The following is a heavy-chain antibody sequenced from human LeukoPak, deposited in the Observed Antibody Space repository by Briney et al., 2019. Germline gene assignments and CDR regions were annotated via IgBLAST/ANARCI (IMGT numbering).Heavy chain of an antibody. CDR3: ARGARLRSETHWFDP. V-gene: IGHV7-4-1*02. CDR2: INTNTGNP. Sequence: ASVKVSCKASGYTFSDYAMHWVRQAPGQGLEWMGWINTNTGNPTYAQGFTGRFVFSLDTSVSTAYLQISSLKAEDTAVYYCARGARLRSETHWFDPWGQGTLVTVSS. D-gene: IGHD5-12*01. CDR1: GYTFSDYA. J-gene: IGHJ5*02.